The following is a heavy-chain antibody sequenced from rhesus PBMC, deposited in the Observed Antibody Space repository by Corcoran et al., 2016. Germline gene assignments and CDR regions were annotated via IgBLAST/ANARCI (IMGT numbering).Heavy chain of an antibody. CDR3: AYGDCNFHFDY. V-gene: IGHV4-65*01. CDR1: GGSVSSSHW. CDR2: ISGSSGST. D-gene: IGHD3-3*01. Sequence: QVQLRESGPGRVKPSEPLSLTCAVSGGSVSSSHWWSWIRQPPGKGLEWIGYISGSSGSTYYNPSLKSRLTISTDTSKNQFSLNLSSLTAVDTAVYYCAYGDCNFHFDYWGQGVLVTVSS. J-gene: IGHJ4*01.